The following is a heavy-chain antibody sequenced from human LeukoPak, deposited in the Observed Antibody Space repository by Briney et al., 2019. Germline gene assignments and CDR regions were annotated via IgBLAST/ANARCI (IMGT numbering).Heavy chain of an antibody. J-gene: IGHJ6*03. CDR2: IYYSGST. Sequence: SETLSLTCTVSGVSISSYYWSWIRQPPGKGLEWIGYIYYSGSTNYNPSLKSRVTISVDTSKNQFSLKLSSVTAADTAVYYCAAAAAGRGPYYYYYMDVWGKGTTVTVSS. CDR1: GVSISSYY. V-gene: IGHV4-59*01. CDR3: AAAAAGRGPYYYYYMDV. D-gene: IGHD6-13*01.